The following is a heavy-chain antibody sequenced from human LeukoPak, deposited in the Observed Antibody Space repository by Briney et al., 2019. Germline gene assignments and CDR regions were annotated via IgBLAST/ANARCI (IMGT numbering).Heavy chain of an antibody. V-gene: IGHV3-69-1*01. D-gene: IGHD2/OR15-2a*01. CDR1: GLTFFNFP. CDR3: ARDNIWAFDM. Sequence: GGSLRLSCAGSGLTFFNFPMTWVRKAPGKGLEWVSHIRTDGTITYADSVKGRFTISRDDAKTSVYLQMNSLRDEDTAIYYCARDNIWAFDMWGQGTMVTVSS. CDR2: IRTDGTI. J-gene: IGHJ3*02.